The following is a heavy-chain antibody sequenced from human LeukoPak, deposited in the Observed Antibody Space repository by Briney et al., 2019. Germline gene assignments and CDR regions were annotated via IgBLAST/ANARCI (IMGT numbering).Heavy chain of an antibody. CDR3: AKEYYYGSGSQYYGMDV. D-gene: IGHD3-10*01. V-gene: IGHV3-9*01. Sequence: PGGSLRLSCAAPGFTFDDYAMHWVRQAPGKGLEWVSGISWNSVSIGYADSVKGRFTISRDNAKKSLYLQMNRLRAEDTALYYCAKEYYYGSGSQYYGMDVWGQGTTVTVSS. CDR2: ISWNSVSI. CDR1: GFTFDDYA. J-gene: IGHJ6*02.